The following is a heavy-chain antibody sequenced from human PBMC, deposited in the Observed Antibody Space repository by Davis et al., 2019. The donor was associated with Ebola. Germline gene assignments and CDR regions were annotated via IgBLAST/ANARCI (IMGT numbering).Heavy chain of an antibody. CDR1: GFTFSSYS. Sequence: PGGSLRLSCAASGFTFSSYSMSWVRQAPGKGLEWVAVISYDGSNKYYADSVKGRFTISRDNSKNTLYLQMNSLRAEDTAVYYCARDYGSGSFGEYYYGMDVWGQGTTVTVSS. J-gene: IGHJ6*02. D-gene: IGHD3-10*01. CDR3: ARDYGSGSFGEYYYGMDV. CDR2: ISYDGSNK. V-gene: IGHV3-30-3*01.